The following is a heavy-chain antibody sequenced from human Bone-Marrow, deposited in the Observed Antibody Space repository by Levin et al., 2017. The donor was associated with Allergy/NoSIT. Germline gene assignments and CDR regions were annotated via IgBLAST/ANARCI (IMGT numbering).Heavy chain of an antibody. V-gene: IGHV4-59*01. CDR2: IYYSGST. J-gene: IGHJ5*02. Sequence: SQTLSLTCTVSGGSISSYYWSWIRQPPGKGLEWIGYIYYSGSTNYNPSLKSRVTISVDTSKNQFSLKLSSVTAADTAVYYCARKQLARDNWFDPWGQGTLVTVSS. CDR1: GGSISSYY. D-gene: IGHD6-13*01. CDR3: ARKQLARDNWFDP.